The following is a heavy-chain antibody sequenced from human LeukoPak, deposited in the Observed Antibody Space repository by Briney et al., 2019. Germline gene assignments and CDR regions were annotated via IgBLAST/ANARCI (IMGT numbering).Heavy chain of an antibody. Sequence: GGSLRLSCAASGFTFSSYGMHWVRQAPGKGLEWVAVISYDGSNKYYADSVKGRFTISRDNSKNTLYLQMNSLRAKDTAVYYCASVYYYDSSGYFYGMDVWGQGTTVTVSS. J-gene: IGHJ6*02. V-gene: IGHV3-30*03. CDR3: ASVYYYDSSGYFYGMDV. CDR1: GFTFSSYG. D-gene: IGHD3-22*01. CDR2: ISYDGSNK.